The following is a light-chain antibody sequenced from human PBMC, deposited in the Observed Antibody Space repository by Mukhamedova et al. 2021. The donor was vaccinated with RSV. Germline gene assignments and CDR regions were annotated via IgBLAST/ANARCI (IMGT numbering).Light chain of an antibody. J-gene: IGKJ4*01. Sequence: WYQRRVHGKAPKLLLYAASKLESGVPSKFSGSGSGTDYTLTISNLQPEDFATYYCQQHYTTPPTFGGGTKVEIK. CDR2: AAS. V-gene: IGKV1-NL1*01. CDR3: QQHYTTPPT.